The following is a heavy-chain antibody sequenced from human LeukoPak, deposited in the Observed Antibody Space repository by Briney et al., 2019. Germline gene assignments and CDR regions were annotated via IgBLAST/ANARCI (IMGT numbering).Heavy chain of an antibody. CDR3: VKDLYSSSWYYFDC. V-gene: IGHV3-33*06. CDR1: GFTFSTYA. CDR2: IWYDGSTK. D-gene: IGHD6-13*01. J-gene: IGHJ4*02. Sequence: GGSLRLSCSASGFTFSTYAMHWLRQAPGKGLEWVAVIWYDGSTKYYAESVKGRFTISRDNSKNTMYVQMNSLRVEDTAVYYCVKDLYSSSWYYFDCWGQGILVTVSS.